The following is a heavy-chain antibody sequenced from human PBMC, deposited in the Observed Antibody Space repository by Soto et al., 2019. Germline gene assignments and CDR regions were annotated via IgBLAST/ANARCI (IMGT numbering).Heavy chain of an antibody. CDR2: ISWNGVSI. V-gene: IGHV3-9*01. CDR3: AKDIAPTPVTGGYFDY. J-gene: IGHJ4*02. Sequence: TGGSLRLSCATSGFTLDDYAMHWVRQAPGKGLEWVSGISWNGVSIAYADSVKGRFTISRDNAKNSLYLQMNRLRLEDTALYYCAKDIAPTPVTGGYFDYWGQGTRVTVSS. CDR1: GFTLDDYA. D-gene: IGHD4-17*01.